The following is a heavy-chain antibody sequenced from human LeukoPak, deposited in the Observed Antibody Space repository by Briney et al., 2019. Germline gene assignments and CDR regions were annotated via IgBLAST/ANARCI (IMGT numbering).Heavy chain of an antibody. CDR1: GFTFSSHW. D-gene: IGHD6-19*01. J-gene: IGHJ4*02. V-gene: IGHV3-7*01. CDR2: IKQDGSEI. Sequence: GGSLRLSCADSGFTFSSHWMSWVRQAPGKGLEWVANIKQDGSEIYYLDSVKGRFTISRDNSKNTLYLQMNSLRAEDTAVYYCAKDRSIAVAGTGISDYWGQGTLVTVSS. CDR3: AKDRSIAVAGTGISDY.